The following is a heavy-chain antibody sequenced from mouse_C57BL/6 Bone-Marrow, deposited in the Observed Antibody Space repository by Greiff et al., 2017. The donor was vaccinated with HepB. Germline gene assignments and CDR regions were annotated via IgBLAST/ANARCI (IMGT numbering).Heavy chain of an antibody. D-gene: IGHD2-3*01. Sequence: QVQLQQSGPELVKPGASVKISCKASGYAFSSSWMNWVKQRPGKGLEWIGRIYPGDGDTNYNGKFKGKATLTVDKSSSTAYMQLSSLTSEDSAVYYCAMGVYDGYGAYWGQGTLVTVSA. CDR3: AMGVYDGYGAY. J-gene: IGHJ3*01. V-gene: IGHV1-82*01. CDR1: GYAFSSSW. CDR2: IYPGDGDT.